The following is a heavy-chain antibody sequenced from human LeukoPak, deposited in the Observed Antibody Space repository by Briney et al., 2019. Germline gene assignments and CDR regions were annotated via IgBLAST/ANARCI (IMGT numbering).Heavy chain of an antibody. CDR3: AKDLMKTGYCSGASCYGRTD. V-gene: IGHV3-30*18. J-gene: IGHJ4*02. Sequence: PGRSLSLSCPPPGFTFRNFAIHWVRQAPGKGLEWVAVILYDGRNKYYGDSVEGRFTISRDNSKNTVYLEMNSLRAEDTAVYYCAKDLMKTGYCSGASCYGRTDWGQGTLVTVSS. CDR2: ILYDGRNK. CDR1: GFTFRNFA. D-gene: IGHD2-15*01.